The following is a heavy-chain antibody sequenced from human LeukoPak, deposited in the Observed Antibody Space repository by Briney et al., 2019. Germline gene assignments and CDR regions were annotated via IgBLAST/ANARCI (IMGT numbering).Heavy chain of an antibody. CDR1: GGSISSSSYY. D-gene: IGHD3-22*01. CDR3: ARYYDSSGYYAYYFDY. CDR2: IYYSGST. Sequence: SETLSLTCTVSGGSISSSSYYWGWIRQPPGKGLEWIGNIYYSGSTYYNPSLKSRVTISLDTSKNQFSLKLRSVTAADTAVYYCARYYDSSGYYAYYFDYWGQGTLVTVSS. J-gene: IGHJ4*02. V-gene: IGHV4-39*07.